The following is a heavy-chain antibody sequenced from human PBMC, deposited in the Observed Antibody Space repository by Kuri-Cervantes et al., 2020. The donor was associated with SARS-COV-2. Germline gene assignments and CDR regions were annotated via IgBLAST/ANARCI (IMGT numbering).Heavy chain of an antibody. CDR3: ARVSWGGDGFDI. Sequence: GESLKISCVASGFTFSSHDMHWVRQPTGKGLEWVSSIATAGDPYFAASVTGRFTISRENAKNSLYLQMDSLRAGDTVVYYCARVSWGGDGFDIWGQGTMVTVSS. D-gene: IGHD3-16*01. CDR2: IATAGDP. V-gene: IGHV3-13*05. CDR1: GFTFSSHD. J-gene: IGHJ3*02.